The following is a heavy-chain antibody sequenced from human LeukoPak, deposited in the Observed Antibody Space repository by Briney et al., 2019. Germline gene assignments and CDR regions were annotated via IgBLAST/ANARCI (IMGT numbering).Heavy chain of an antibody. CDR2: IIPIFGTA. Sequence: SVKVSCKASGGTFSSYAISWVRQAPGQGLEWMGRIIPIFGTANYAQKFQGRVTITTDESTSTAYMELSSLRSEDTAVYYYARDTVVAATMAAFDIWGQGTMVTVSS. V-gene: IGHV1-69*05. CDR1: GGTFSSYA. CDR3: ARDTVVAATMAAFDI. D-gene: IGHD2-15*01. J-gene: IGHJ3*02.